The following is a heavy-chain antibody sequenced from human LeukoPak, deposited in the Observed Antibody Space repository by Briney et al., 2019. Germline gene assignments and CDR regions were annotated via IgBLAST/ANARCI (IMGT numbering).Heavy chain of an antibody. D-gene: IGHD3-16*01. V-gene: IGHV3-11*01. Sequence: GGSLRLSCAASGFTISDYYMSWIRQPPGKGLEWVSYISSSGSTIYYADSVKGRFTISRDNAKNSLYLQMNSLRAEDTAVYYCARVGIMIHAFDIWGQGTMVTVSS. CDR3: ARVGIMIHAFDI. J-gene: IGHJ3*02. CDR2: ISSSGSTI. CDR1: GFTISDYY.